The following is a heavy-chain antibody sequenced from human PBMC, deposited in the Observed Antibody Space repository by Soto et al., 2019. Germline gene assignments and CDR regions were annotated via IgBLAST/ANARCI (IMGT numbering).Heavy chain of an antibody. Sequence: SQTLSLTCAISGDSVSNNSAAWNWIRLSPSRGLEWLARTYYRSRWYNDYAVSVRSRITVNPDTSKNQFSLQLTSVTPEDTAVYYCAGTTSHQWYYMDGWGKGTTVTVSS. J-gene: IGHJ6*03. CDR1: GDSVSNNSAA. D-gene: IGHD1-7*01. CDR2: TYYRSRWYN. V-gene: IGHV6-1*01. CDR3: AGTTSHQWYYMDG.